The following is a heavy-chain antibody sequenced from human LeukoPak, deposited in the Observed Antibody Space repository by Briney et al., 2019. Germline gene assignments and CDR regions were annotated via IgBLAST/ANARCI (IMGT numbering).Heavy chain of an antibody. CDR1: GDSVSSGSYY. CDR2: IYYSGST. D-gene: IGHD2-8*01. CDR3: ARVECTNGVCYQPLGSFDY. Sequence: SETLSLTCTVSGDSVSSGSYYWSWIRQPPGKGLEWIGYIYYSGSTNYNPSLKSRVTISVDTSKNQFSLKLSSVTAADTAVYYCARVECTNGVCYQPLGSFDYWGQGTLVTVSS. J-gene: IGHJ4*02. V-gene: IGHV4-61*01.